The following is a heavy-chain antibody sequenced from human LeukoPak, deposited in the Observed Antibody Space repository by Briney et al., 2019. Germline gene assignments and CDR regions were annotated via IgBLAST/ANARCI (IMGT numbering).Heavy chain of an antibody. J-gene: IGHJ4*02. D-gene: IGHD3-22*01. V-gene: IGHV3-33*01. Sequence: PGRSLRLSCAASGFRFSTYGMHWVRQAPGKGPEWVAVIWYDGGHKYYADSVKGRFSISRDNSKNTLYLQMNSLRAEDTAVYYCARDRDYDSANFDYWGQGTLVTVSS. CDR3: ARDRDYDSANFDY. CDR1: GFRFSTYG. CDR2: IWYDGGHK.